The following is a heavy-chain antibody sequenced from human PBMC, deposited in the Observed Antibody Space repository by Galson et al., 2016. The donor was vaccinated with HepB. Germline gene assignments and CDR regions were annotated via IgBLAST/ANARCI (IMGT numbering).Heavy chain of an antibody. D-gene: IGHD4-17*01. CDR3: TTEYGDYLRRYDFDY. J-gene: IGHJ4*02. V-gene: IGHV3-15*01. CDR1: GFTFSNAW. Sequence: SLRLSCAASGFTFSNAWMTWVRLAPGKGLEWVGRVRSKTDGETTDYAAPVKGRLTISRDDSKNTLYLQMNSLKIEDTAVYYCTTEYGDYLRRYDFDYWGQGTLVTVSS. CDR2: VRSKTDGETT.